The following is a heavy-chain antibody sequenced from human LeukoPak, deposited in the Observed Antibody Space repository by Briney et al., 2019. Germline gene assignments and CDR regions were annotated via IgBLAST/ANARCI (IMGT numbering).Heavy chain of an antibody. J-gene: IGHJ3*02. Sequence: GGSLRLSCAASGFTFSSYRMYWVSQAPGKGLVWVSYINTDGSTTAYADSVKGRFTISRDNAKNTLYLQMNSLRAEDAAVYYCARPQFGAFDIWGQGTMVIVSS. CDR1: GFTFSSYR. CDR3: ARPQFGAFDI. D-gene: IGHD3-10*01. CDR2: INTDGSTT. V-gene: IGHV3-74*01.